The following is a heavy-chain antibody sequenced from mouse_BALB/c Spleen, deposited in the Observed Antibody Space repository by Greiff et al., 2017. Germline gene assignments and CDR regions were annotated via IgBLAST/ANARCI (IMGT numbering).Heavy chain of an antibody. J-gene: IGHJ1*01. Sequence: QVQLQQSGPELVKPGASVRISCKASGYTFTSYYIHWVKQRPGQGLEWIGWIYPGNVNTKYNEKFKGKATLTADKSSSTAYMQLSSLTSEDSAVYFCARSTMITGWYFDVWGAGTTVTVSS. CDR3: ARSTMITGWYFDV. D-gene: IGHD2-4*01. CDR1: GYTFTSYY. V-gene: IGHV1S56*01. CDR2: IYPGNVNT.